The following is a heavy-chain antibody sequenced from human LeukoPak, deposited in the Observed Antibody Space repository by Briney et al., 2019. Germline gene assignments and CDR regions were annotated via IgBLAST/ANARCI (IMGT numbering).Heavy chain of an antibody. Sequence: GGSLRLSCAASGFTFSSYEMNWVRQAPGKGLEWISYISSSGSIIHDADSVKGRFTISRDNAKNSLYLQMNSLRAEDTAVYYCAELGITMIGGVWGKGTTVTISS. CDR2: ISSSGSII. CDR3: AELGITMIGGV. V-gene: IGHV3-48*03. D-gene: IGHD3-10*02. J-gene: IGHJ6*04. CDR1: GFTFSSYE.